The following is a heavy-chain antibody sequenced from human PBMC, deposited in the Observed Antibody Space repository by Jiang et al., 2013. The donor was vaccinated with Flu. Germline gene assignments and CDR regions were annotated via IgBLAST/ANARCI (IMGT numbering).Heavy chain of an antibody. CDR3: ARDLFGNDYNSV. Sequence: GSGLVKPSETLSLTCTVSGGSINSYYWSWIRQPPGKGLEWIGYIHYSGSTNYNSSLKSRVTISVDRSRNQFSLKLSPVTAADTAVYHCARDLFGNDYNSVWGQGTLVTVSS. CDR2: IHYSGST. CDR1: GGSINSYY. V-gene: IGHV4-59*01. J-gene: IGHJ4*02. D-gene: IGHD5-24*01.